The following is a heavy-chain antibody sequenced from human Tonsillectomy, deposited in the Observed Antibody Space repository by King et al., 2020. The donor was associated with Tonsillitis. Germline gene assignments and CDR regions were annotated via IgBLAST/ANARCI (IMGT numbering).Heavy chain of an antibody. V-gene: IGHV2-5*01. CDR3: AHRPNRGTLELLSRFDY. Sequence: TLKESGPTLVKPTQTLTLTCTFSGFSLSTSVVGVGWIRQPPGKALEWLALIYWNDDRYYRPSLNTRLTITKDTSKNQVVLTMTNMDPVETATYYCAHRPNRGTLELLSRFDYWGQGTLVTVSS. J-gene: IGHJ4*02. CDR2: IYWNDDR. D-gene: IGHD3-3*01. CDR1: GFSLSTSVVG.